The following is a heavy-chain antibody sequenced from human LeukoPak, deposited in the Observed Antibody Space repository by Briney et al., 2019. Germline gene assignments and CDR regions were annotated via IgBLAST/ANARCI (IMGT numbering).Heavy chain of an antibody. J-gene: IGHJ5*02. D-gene: IGHD5-12*01. V-gene: IGHV3-48*01. CDR2: ISDSSAM. CDR1: GFTFSTYS. CDR3: ARDGGYSGYDADR. Sequence: PGGSLRLSCAASGFTFSTYSMKWVRQAPGKGLEWVSYISDSSAMYYADSVRGRFTISRENDKNSLFLQMNSLRAEDTAVYYCARDGGYSGYDADRWGQGTLVTVSS.